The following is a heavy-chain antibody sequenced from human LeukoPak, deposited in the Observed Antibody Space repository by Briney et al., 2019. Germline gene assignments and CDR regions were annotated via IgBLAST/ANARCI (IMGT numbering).Heavy chain of an antibody. CDR2: IYYSGST. Sequence: KSSETLSLTCTVSGGSISSSSYYWGWIRQPPGKGLEWIGSIYYSGSTYYNPSLKSRVTISVDTSKNQFSLKLSSVTAAGTAVYYCARKVVVVAATHDAFDIWGQGTMVTVSS. D-gene: IGHD2-15*01. CDR3: ARKVVVVAATHDAFDI. V-gene: IGHV4-39*07. CDR1: GGSISSSSYY. J-gene: IGHJ3*02.